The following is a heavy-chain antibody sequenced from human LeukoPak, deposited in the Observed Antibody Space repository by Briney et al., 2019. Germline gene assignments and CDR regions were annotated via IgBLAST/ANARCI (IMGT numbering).Heavy chain of an antibody. CDR2: IYSDNT. J-gene: IGHJ4*02. CDR3: ARRAGAYSHPYDY. D-gene: IGHD4/OR15-4a*01. CDR1: GFTVSSNS. Sequence: GGSLRLSCTVSGFTVSSNSMSWVRQAPGKGLEWVSLIYSDNTHYSDSVKGRFTISRDNSKNTLYLQMNSLRAEDTAVYYCARRAGAYSHPYDYWGQGTLVTVSS. V-gene: IGHV3-53*01.